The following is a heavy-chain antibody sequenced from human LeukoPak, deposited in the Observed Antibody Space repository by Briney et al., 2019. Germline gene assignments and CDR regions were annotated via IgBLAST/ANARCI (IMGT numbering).Heavy chain of an antibody. Sequence: GGSLRLSCAASGFTVSSNYMSWVRQAPGKGLEWVSAISGSGGSPYYADSVKGRFTISRDNSKSTLYLQMNSLRAEDTAVYYCAKDFDYGDYWGQGTLVTVSS. J-gene: IGHJ4*02. V-gene: IGHV3-23*01. CDR1: GFTVSSNY. D-gene: IGHD3-3*01. CDR2: ISGSGGSP. CDR3: AKDFDYGDY.